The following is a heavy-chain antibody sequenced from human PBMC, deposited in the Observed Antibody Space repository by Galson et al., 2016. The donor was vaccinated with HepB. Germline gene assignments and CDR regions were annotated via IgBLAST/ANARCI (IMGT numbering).Heavy chain of an antibody. D-gene: IGHD1-1*01. J-gene: IGHJ3*02. CDR2: VYYTGST. CDR1: GGSISRSHFY. Sequence: SETLSLTCTVSGGSISRSHFYWGWIRQPPGKGLEWIATVYYTGSTIYNASLKSRVTISVDTSKNQFSLELRSVTAADTAVYYCARHSVERLALDIWGQGTLLTVSS. V-gene: IGHV4-39*01. CDR3: ARHSVERLALDI.